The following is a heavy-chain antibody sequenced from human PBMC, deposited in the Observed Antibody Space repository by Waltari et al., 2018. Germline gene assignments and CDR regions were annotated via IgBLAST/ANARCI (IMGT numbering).Heavy chain of an antibody. CDR3: ARNLESGGNSPLDH. CDR1: GAYISSGRYY. J-gene: IGHJ4*02. Sequence: QVQLQESGPGLVKPSQTLSLTCTVSGAYISSGRYYWSWLRQHPGKGLEWIGHIYYSGSTDYNPSLKSRATISLDTSKNQFSLKLSSVTAADTALYYCARNLESGGNSPLDHWGQGALVTVSS. D-gene: IGHD2-21*02. CDR2: IYYSGST. V-gene: IGHV4-31*03.